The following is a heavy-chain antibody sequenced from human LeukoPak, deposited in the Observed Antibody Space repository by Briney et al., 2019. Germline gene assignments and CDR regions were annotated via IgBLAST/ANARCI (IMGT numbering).Heavy chain of an antibody. D-gene: IGHD6-19*01. CDR1: GGSSSGYY. J-gene: IGHJ5*02. CDR2: INHRGST. CDR3: ARGRVAVAGTLVRGWFDP. Sequence: KPSQTLSPTCAVYGGSSSGYYWSWISQPPGKGLEWIGVINHRGSTNNNPSLKSRVTISVDTSKNQFSLKLSSVTAADTAVYYCARGRVAVAGTLVRGWFDPWGQGTLVTVSS. V-gene: IGHV4-34*01.